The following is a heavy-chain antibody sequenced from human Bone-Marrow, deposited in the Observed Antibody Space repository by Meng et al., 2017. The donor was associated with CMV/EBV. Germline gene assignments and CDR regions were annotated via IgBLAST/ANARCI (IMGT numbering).Heavy chain of an antibody. Sequence: SETLSLTCAVYGGAFSGYYWSWIRQPPGKGLEWIGEINHSGSTNYNPSLKSRVTISVDTSKNQFSLKLSSVTAADTAVYYCARDDWVGPNYYDSSGYLDYWGQGTLVTVSS. CDR2: INHSGST. CDR3: ARDDWVGPNYYDSSGYLDY. CDR1: GGAFSGYY. J-gene: IGHJ4*02. V-gene: IGHV4-34*01. D-gene: IGHD3-22*01.